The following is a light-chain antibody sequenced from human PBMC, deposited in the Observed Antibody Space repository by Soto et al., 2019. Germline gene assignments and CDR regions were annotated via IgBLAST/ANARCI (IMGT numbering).Light chain of an antibody. CDR2: EVS. V-gene: IGLV2-14*01. Sequence: QSVLTQPASVSGSPGQSVTMSCTGTSSDVGGYNYVSWYQQHPGKAPKLMIFEVSNRPSGVSNRFSGSKSGNTASLTISGLQAEDEADYYCSSYTSSTSLAFCGGTKLTVL. CDR3: SSYTSSTSLA. J-gene: IGLJ2*01. CDR1: SSDVGGYNY.